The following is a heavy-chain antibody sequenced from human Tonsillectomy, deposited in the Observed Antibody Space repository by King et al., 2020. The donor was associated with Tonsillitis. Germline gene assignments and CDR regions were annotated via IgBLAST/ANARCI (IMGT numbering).Heavy chain of an antibody. J-gene: IGHJ4*02. CDR3: ARDRVSWFLDIDY. CDR2: ISYDGTNK. Sequence: VQLVESGGGVVQPGRSLRLSCAASGFTFRNYAMHWVRQAPGKGLEWVSIISYDGTNKFYADSVKGRFTISRDSSKNTMYLQMNSLRAEDTAVYYCARDRVSWFLDIDYWGQGTLVTVSS. CDR1: GFTFRNYA. D-gene: IGHD3/OR15-3a*01. V-gene: IGHV3-30*04.